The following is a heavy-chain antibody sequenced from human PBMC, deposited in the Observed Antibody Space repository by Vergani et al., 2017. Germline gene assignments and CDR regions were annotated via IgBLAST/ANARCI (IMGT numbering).Heavy chain of an antibody. CDR3: ARDSRYYYDSSGETVDY. V-gene: IGHV1-69*13. CDR1: GGTFSSYA. D-gene: IGHD3-22*01. CDR2: IIPIFGTA. J-gene: IGHJ4*02. Sequence: QVQLVQSGAEVKKPGSSVKVSCKASGGTFSSYAISWVRQAPGQGLEWMGMIIPIFGTANYAQKFQGRVTITADESTSTAYMELSSLRSEDTAVYYCARDSRYYYDSSGETVDYWGQGTLVTVSS.